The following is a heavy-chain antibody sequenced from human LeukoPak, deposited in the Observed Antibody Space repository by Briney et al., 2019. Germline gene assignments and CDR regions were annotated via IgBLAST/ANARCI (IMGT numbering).Heavy chain of an antibody. Sequence: GGSLRLSCAGSGFIVSNYYMNWVRRAPGKGLEWVSLIRDSGETFYADSVKGRFTISRDNSKNTVYLQMNRLRVEDTAVYFCARDRAVTQVWVEFDSWGQGTLVTVSS. J-gene: IGHJ5*01. CDR3: ARDRAVTQVWVEFDS. D-gene: IGHD3-16*01. CDR2: IRDSGET. V-gene: IGHV3-66*03. CDR1: GFIVSNYY.